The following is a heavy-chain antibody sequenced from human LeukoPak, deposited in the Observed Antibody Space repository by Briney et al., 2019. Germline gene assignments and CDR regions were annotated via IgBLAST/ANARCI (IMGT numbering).Heavy chain of an antibody. V-gene: IGHV4-59*08. CDR1: GGSISSYY. CDR3: ARTNPSFDY. CDR2: IFYSGST. Sequence: SETLSLTCTVSGGSISSYYWSWIRQPPGKGLEWIGYIFYSGSTNYNPSLKRRVTISVDTSKNQVSLKLRSVTAADTAVYYCARTNPSFDYWGQGTLVTVSS. J-gene: IGHJ4*02.